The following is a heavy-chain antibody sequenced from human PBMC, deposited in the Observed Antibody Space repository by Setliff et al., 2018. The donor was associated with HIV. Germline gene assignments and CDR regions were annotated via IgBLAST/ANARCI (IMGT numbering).Heavy chain of an antibody. V-gene: IGHV4-38-2*01. J-gene: IGHJ3*02. CDR2: VHHDGST. CDR1: DYSVLNDNY. CDR3: AKRASYSFQI. Sequence: SETLSLTCAVSDYSVLNDNYWGWIRQFPGKGLEWIGSVHHDGSTYYNPSLESRVTTTIDTSKNQLSLTLTSVTAADTAIYYCAKRASYSFQIWGRGTMVTVSS. D-gene: IGHD2-21*01.